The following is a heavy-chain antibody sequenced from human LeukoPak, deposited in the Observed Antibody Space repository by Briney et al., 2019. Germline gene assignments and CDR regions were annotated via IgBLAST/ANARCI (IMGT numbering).Heavy chain of an antibody. J-gene: IGHJ4*02. CDR3: AKDSQVRGVSRGMDV. V-gene: IGHV4-4*02. CDR2: IYHSGST. Sequence: KPSETLSLTCAISGGSVSSNNWWTWVRQPPGKGPEWIGEIYHSGSTNYNPSLKSRLTISVDKSKNQFSLKLTSVIAADTAVYYCAKDSQVRGVSRGMDVWGQGTLVTVSS. CDR1: GGSVSSNNW. D-gene: IGHD3-10*01.